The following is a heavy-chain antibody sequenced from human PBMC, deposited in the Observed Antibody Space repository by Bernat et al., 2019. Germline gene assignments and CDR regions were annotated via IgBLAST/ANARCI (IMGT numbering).Heavy chain of an antibody. Sequence: EVQLVESGGGLVQPGGSLRLSCAASGFTLSSHEMNWVRQAPGKGLEWVSYISSSGSRLYYAASVKGRFTISRDNAKNSLYLKMNGLRAEDTAVYYCAREDNRPILRDYWGQGTLVTVSS. CDR1: GFTLSSHE. CDR2: ISSSGSRL. J-gene: IGHJ4*02. CDR3: AREDNRPILRDY. V-gene: IGHV3-48*03. D-gene: IGHD2-2*02.